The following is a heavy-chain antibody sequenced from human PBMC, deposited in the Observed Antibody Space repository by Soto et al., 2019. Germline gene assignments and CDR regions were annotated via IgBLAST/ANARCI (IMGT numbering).Heavy chain of an antibody. CDR1: GFTFTRNA. J-gene: IGHJ4*02. CDR2: IDGSGGRT. D-gene: IGHD3-10*01. V-gene: IGHV3-23*01. Sequence: GGSLRLSCAASGFTFTRNAMSWVRQAPGKGLEWVSAIDGSGGRTYYVDSVKGRFTISRDNSKNTLYLQMNSLRAEDTAVYFCAKSLRGVIIDFDYWGQGTLVTGSS. CDR3: AKSLRGVIIDFDY.